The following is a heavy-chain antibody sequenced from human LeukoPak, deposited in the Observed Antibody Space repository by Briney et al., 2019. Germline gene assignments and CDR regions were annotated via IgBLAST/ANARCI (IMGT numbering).Heavy chain of an antibody. CDR1: RYSFTDYW. Sequence: GESLKISCTGSRYSFTDYWIGWVRQMPGKGLEWIGIIYSGDSDTRYSPSFEGQVTISADKSISTAYLQWSALKASDTAKYYCARLGYCSSTSCKRGGLDYWGQGTLVTVSS. CDR3: ARLGYCSSTSCKRGGLDY. CDR2: IYSGDSDT. V-gene: IGHV5-51*01. J-gene: IGHJ4*02. D-gene: IGHD2-2*03.